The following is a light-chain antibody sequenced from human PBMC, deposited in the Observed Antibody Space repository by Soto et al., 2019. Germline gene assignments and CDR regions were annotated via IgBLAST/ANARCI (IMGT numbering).Light chain of an antibody. CDR2: DAS. CDR3: QQRSNWLT. Sequence: EIVLTQSPATLSLSPGERATLSCRASQSVSSYLAWYQQKPGQAPRLLIYDASNRATGIPARFSGSGSGTDFTLTISSLEPEDFAVYCCQQRSNWLTFGQGTKVEIK. J-gene: IGKJ1*01. CDR1: QSVSSY. V-gene: IGKV3-11*01.